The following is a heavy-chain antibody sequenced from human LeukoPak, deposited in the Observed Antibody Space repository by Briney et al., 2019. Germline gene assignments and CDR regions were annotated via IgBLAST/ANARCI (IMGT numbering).Heavy chain of an antibody. CDR1: GGSISSYY. Sequence: SETLSLTCTVSGGSISSYYWSWIRQPPGKGLEWIGYIYYSGSTNYNPSLKSRVTISVDTSKNQFSLKLSSVTAADTAVYYCARDQYYYGSGAFDYWGQGTLVTVSS. CDR2: IYYSGST. D-gene: IGHD3-10*01. CDR3: ARDQYYYGSGAFDY. V-gene: IGHV4-59*01. J-gene: IGHJ4*02.